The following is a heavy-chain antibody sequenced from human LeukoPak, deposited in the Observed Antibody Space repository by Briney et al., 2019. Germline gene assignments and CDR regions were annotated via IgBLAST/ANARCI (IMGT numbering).Heavy chain of an antibody. D-gene: IGHD5-18*01. CDR3: ARDGPRGRGSTAMVEN. CDR2: IIPILGIA. CDR1: GGTFSSYA. Sequence: SVKVSCKASGGTFSSYAISWVRQAPGQGLEWMGRIIPILGIANYAQKFQGRVTITADESTSTAYMELSSLRSEDTAVYYCARDGPRGRGSTAMVENWGQGTLVTVSS. J-gene: IGHJ4*02. V-gene: IGHV1-69*04.